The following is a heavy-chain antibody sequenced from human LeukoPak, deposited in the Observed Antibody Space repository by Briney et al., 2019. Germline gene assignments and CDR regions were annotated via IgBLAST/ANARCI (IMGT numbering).Heavy chain of an antibody. V-gene: IGHV4-34*01. CDR1: GGSISSYY. D-gene: IGHD3-16*02. J-gene: IGHJ4*02. Sequence: SETLSLTCTVSGGSISSYYWSWIRQPPGKGLEWIGEINHSGSTNYNPSLKSRVTISVDTSKNQFSLKLSSVTAADTAVYYCVRVVWGSYRPFDYWGQGTLVTVSS. CDR3: VRVVWGSYRPFDY. CDR2: INHSGST.